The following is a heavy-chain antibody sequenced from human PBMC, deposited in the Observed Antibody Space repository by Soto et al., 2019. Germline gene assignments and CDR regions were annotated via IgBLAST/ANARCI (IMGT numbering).Heavy chain of an antibody. CDR1: GYTFTSYG. Sequence: ASVKVSCKASGYTFTSYGISWVRQAPGQGLEWMGWISAYNANTNYAQKLQGRVTMTTDTSTSTAYMELRSLRSDDTAVYYCARDPKRGIAVAGTRPLDYWGQGTLVTVSS. CDR3: ARDPKRGIAVAGTRPLDY. J-gene: IGHJ4*02. V-gene: IGHV1-18*01. CDR2: ISAYNANT. D-gene: IGHD6-19*01.